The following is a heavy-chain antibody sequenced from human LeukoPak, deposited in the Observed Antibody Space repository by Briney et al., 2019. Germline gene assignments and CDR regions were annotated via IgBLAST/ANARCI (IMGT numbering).Heavy chain of an antibody. V-gene: IGHV4-59*08. CDR3: ARHLRAVAGGRYFDY. Sequence: SETLSLICTVSGGSISGYYWSWIRQPPGKGLEWIGYIYHNGGTNYNPSLQSRLTISVDTSKNQFSLKLSSVTAADTAVYYCARHLRAVAGGRYFDYWGQGTQVTVSS. CDR1: GGSISGYY. CDR2: IYHNGGT. J-gene: IGHJ4*02. D-gene: IGHD6-19*01.